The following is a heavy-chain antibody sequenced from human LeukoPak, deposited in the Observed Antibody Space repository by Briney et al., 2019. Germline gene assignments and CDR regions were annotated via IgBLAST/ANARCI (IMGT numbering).Heavy chain of an antibody. CDR3: ANQLRFLGYYYYGMDV. CDR1: GGTFSSYA. CDR2: IIPIFGTA. D-gene: IGHD3-3*01. J-gene: IGHJ6*02. Sequence: GASVKASCKASGGTFSSYAISWVRQAPGQGLEWMGGIIPIFGTANYAQKFQGRVTITADESTSTAYMELSSLRSEDTAVYYCANQLRFLGYYYYGMDVWGQGTTVTVSS. V-gene: IGHV1-69*13.